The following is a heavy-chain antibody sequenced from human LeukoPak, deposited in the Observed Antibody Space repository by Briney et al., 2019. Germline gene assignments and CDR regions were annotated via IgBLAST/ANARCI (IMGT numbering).Heavy chain of an antibody. CDR3: AELGITMIGGV. CDR2: ISSSGSTI. V-gene: IGHV3-48*03. D-gene: IGHD3-10*02. CDR1: GFSFSSYN. J-gene: IGHJ6*04. Sequence: GGSLRLSCAASGFSFSSYNMNWVRQAPGKGLEWVSYISSSGSTIYYADSVKGRFTISRDNAKNSLYLQMNSLRAEDTAVYYCAELGITMIGGVWGKGTTVTISS.